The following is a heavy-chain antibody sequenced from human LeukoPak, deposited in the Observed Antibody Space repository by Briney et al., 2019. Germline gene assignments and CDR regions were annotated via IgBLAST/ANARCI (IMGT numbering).Heavy chain of an antibody. Sequence: GGSLRLSCAASGFTFSDYYMSWIRQAPGKGLEWVSYISSSGSTIYYADSVKGRFTISRDNAKNSLYLQMNSLRAEDTAVYYCARDSPSPYSSSWYVIYWGQGTLVTVSS. V-gene: IGHV3-11*01. J-gene: IGHJ4*02. CDR1: GFTFSDYY. CDR2: ISSSGSTI. CDR3: ARDSPSPYSSSWYVIY. D-gene: IGHD6-13*01.